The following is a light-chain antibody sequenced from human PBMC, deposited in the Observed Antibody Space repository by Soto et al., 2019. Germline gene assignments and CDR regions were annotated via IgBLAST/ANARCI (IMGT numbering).Light chain of an antibody. Sequence: EIVMTQSPGTLSLSPGERATLSCRASQSVSSYLAWYQQKPGQAPRLLIYGASTRAAGIPDRFSGSGSGTDFTLTITRLEPEDSAVYFCQQYTGPPTTFGQGTRLEIK. CDR3: QQYTGPPTT. CDR2: GAS. J-gene: IGKJ5*01. CDR1: QSVSSY. V-gene: IGKV3-20*01.